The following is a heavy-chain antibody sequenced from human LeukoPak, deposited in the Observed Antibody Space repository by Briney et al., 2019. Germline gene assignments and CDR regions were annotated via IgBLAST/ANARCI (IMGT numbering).Heavy chain of an antibody. V-gene: IGHV3-23*01. CDR3: AKRTALDWYFDL. CDR1: GFTFSSYA. Sequence: GGSLRLSCAASGFTFSSYAMSWVRQAPGKGLEWVSAISGSGGSTYYADSVKGWFTISRDNSKNTLYLQMNSLRAEDTAVYYCAKRTALDWYFDLWGRGTLVTVSS. J-gene: IGHJ2*01. CDR2: ISGSGGST.